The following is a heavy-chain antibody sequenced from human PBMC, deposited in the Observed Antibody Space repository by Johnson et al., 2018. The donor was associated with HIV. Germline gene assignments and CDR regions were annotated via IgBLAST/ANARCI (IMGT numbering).Heavy chain of an antibody. V-gene: IGHV3-30*03. Sequence: QVQVVESGGCVVRPGGSLRLSCAASGFTFDDYGLRWVRQAPGKGLEWVAVISYDGSNKYYADSVKGRFTISRDNAKKSLYLQMHRLRDEDTAVYYCARESTPWGADYVGYGFDIWGQGTMVTVSS. CDR2: ISYDGSNK. J-gene: IGHJ3*02. CDR3: ARESTPWGADYVGYGFDI. D-gene: IGHD4-17*01. CDR1: GFTFDDYG.